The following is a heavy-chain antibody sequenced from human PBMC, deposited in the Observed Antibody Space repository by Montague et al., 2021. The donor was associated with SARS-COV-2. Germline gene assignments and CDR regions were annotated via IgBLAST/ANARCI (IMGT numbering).Heavy chain of an antibody. J-gene: IGHJ6*03. V-gene: IGHV4-34*01. D-gene: IGHD3-10*01. CDR3: ARLCDGVVPSPILGVGPYYSYYYMDV. Sequence: SETLSLTCAVHGGSFSTYSWNWIRQPPGKGLEWIVEIHHGGSTNYNPSLKSRVTISADTSKNQFSLELTSVAAADTAVYYCARLCDGVVPSPILGVGPYYSYYYMDVWGKGTTVTVSS. CDR2: IHHGGST. CDR1: GGSFSTYS.